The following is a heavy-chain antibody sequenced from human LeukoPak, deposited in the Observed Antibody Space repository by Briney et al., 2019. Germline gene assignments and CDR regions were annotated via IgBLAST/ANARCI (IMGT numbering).Heavy chain of an antibody. Sequence: SQTLSLTCAVSGASFSSSGYYWIWIRQPPGKGLEWIGSISYGGHTYYSPSLRSRVTISVDTSNNRFSLQLSSVTAADTAVYYCARQIALAGEWAFDIWGQGTMVTVSS. J-gene: IGHJ3*02. V-gene: IGHV4-39*01. CDR1: GASFSSSGYY. CDR2: ISYGGHT. CDR3: ARQIALAGEWAFDI. D-gene: IGHD6-19*01.